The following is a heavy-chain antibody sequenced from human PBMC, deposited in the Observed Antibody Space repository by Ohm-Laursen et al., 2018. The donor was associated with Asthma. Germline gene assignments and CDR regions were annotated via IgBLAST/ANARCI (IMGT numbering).Heavy chain of an antibody. V-gene: IGHV3-30-3*01. Sequence: SLRLSCAASGFSFRSNAMHWVRQAPGKGLEWVAVISKDGSNKYYAESVKGRFTISRDNSMNTLYLQMNSLRPDDTAVYYCVRDYCIDGFCSKAFDPWGQGTLVTVSS. J-gene: IGHJ5*02. D-gene: IGHD2-8*01. CDR3: VRDYCIDGFCSKAFDP. CDR2: ISKDGSNK. CDR1: GFSFRSNA.